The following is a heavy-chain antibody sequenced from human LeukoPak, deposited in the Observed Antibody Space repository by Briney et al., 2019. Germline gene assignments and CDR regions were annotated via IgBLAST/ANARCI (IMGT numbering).Heavy chain of an antibody. CDR1: GDSMTNYY. J-gene: IGHJ5*02. CDR2: VYHTGST. V-gene: IGHV4-59*01. D-gene: IGHD3-10*01. CDR3: AAERGDSTWYNWLDP. Sequence: SETLSLTCSVSGDSMTNYYWSWIRQPPGKALEWIGYVYHTGSTNYNPSLSSRLRISIDLSKNQFSLNLRFVTAADTAVYYCAAERGDSTWYNWLDPWGPGAPVTVSP.